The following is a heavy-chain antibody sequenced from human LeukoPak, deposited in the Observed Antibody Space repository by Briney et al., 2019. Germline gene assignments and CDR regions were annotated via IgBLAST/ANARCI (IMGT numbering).Heavy chain of an antibody. CDR3: ARDSGRAAAVTYQH. CDR1: GYTFTSYG. Sequence: ASVTVSCKASGYTFTSYGISWVRQAPGQGLEWMGWISAYNGNTNYAQKLQGRVTMTTDTSTSTAYMELRSLRSDDTAVYYCARDSGRAAAVTYQHWGQGTLVTVSS. D-gene: IGHD6-13*01. CDR2: ISAYNGNT. J-gene: IGHJ1*01. V-gene: IGHV1-18*01.